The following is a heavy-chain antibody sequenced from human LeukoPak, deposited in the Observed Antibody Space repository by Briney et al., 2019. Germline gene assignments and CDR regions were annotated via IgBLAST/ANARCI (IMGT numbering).Heavy chain of an antibody. CDR2: IYYSGST. CDR3: ARDHIVVVPAASVFRYYYYGMDV. Sequence: SQTLSLTCTVSGGSISSGGYYWSWIRQHPGRGLEWIGYIYYSGSTYYNPSLESRVTISVDTSKNQFSLKLSSVTAADTAVYYCARDHIVVVPAASVFRYYYYGMDVWGEGTTVTVSS. V-gene: IGHV4-31*03. CDR1: GGSISSGGYY. D-gene: IGHD2-2*01. J-gene: IGHJ6*04.